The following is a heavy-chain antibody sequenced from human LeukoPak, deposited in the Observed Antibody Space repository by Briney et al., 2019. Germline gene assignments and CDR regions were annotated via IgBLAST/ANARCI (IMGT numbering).Heavy chain of an antibody. CDR3: ARENGGSYPY. CDR1: GFTFSSYS. V-gene: IGHV3-21*01. Sequence: PGGSLRLSCAASGFTFSSYSMNWVRQAPGKGLEWVTSISSSSSYIYYADSVKGRFTISRDNAKNSLYLQMSSLRAEDTAVYYCARENGGSYPYWGQGTLVTVSS. J-gene: IGHJ4*02. CDR2: ISSSSSYI. D-gene: IGHD1-26*01.